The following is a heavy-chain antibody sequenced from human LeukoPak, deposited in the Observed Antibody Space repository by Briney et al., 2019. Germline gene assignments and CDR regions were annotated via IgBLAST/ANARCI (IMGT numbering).Heavy chain of an antibody. V-gene: IGHV3-49*03. CDR2: IRSKAYGGTT. CDR3: TRDLVVVPAAAPMDV. Sequence: PGGSLRLSCTASGFTFGDYAMSWFRKAPGKGLEWVGFIRSKAYGGTTEYAASVKGRFTISRDDSKSIAYLQMNSLRTEDTAVYYCTRDLVVVPAAAPMDVWGQGTTVTVSS. D-gene: IGHD2-2*01. CDR1: GFTFGDYA. J-gene: IGHJ6*02.